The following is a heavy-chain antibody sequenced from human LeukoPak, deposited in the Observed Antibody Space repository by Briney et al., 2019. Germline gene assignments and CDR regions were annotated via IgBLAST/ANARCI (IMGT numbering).Heavy chain of an antibody. CDR1: GFTFSNYA. V-gene: IGHV4-30-4*08. J-gene: IGHJ5*02. CDR2: IYYSGST. D-gene: IGHD5-12*01. Sequence: LRLSCAASGFTFSNYAMSWIRQPPGKGLEWIGYIYYSGSTYYNPSLKSRVTISVDTSKNQFSLKLSSVTAADTAVYYCARDHRVYSGYDWRLNWFDPWGQGTLVTVSS. CDR3: ARDHRVYSGYDWRLNWFDP.